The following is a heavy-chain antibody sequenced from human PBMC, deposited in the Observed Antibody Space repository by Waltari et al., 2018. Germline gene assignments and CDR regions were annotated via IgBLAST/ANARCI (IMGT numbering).Heavy chain of an antibody. CDR3: AREFGDLNDAFDI. Sequence: EVQLVESGGGLIQPGGSLRLSCAASGFTVSSNYMNWVRQAPGKGLEGVSVIYSAGSTYYADSVKGRFTISRDKSKNTLYLQMNSLRAEDTAVYYCAREFGDLNDAFDIWGQGTMVTVSS. CDR1: GFTVSSNY. CDR2: IYSAGST. V-gene: IGHV3-53*01. J-gene: IGHJ3*02. D-gene: IGHD4-17*01.